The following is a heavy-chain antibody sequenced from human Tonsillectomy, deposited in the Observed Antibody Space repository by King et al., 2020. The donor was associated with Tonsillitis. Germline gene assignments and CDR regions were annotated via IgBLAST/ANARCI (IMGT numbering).Heavy chain of an antibody. V-gene: IGHV3-11*01. CDR2: ISISGSTI. CDR3: SGGNSGYDLSGASHYYYMDV. D-gene: IGHD5-12*01. Sequence: VQLVESGGGLVKPGGSLRLSCAASGFTFSDYYMSWIRQAPGKGLEWVSYISISGSTIYYADSVKGRFTISRDNAKNSLYLQMNSLRAEDTAVGFCSGGNSGYDLSGASHYYYMDVWGKGTTVTVSS. CDR1: GFTFSDYY. J-gene: IGHJ6*03.